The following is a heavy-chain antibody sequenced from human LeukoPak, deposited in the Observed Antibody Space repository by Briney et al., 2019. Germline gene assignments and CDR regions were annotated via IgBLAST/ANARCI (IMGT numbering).Heavy chain of an antibody. CDR1: GFVFTIYT. V-gene: IGHV3-64D*06. Sequence: GGSLRLSCSASGFVFTIYTMYWVRQAPGKGPEYVSTISGSGNGFSIYYADSVKGRFTISRDDSKSILYLQMNGLRSEDTAVYYCAKDEDIVVVPAGLDYWGQGTLVTVSS. CDR2: ISGSGNGFSI. D-gene: IGHD2-2*01. J-gene: IGHJ4*02. CDR3: AKDEDIVVVPAGLDY.